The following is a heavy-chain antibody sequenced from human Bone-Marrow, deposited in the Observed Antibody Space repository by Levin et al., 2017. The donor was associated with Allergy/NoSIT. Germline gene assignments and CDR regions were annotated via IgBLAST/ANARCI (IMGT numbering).Heavy chain of an antibody. CDR3: ARDMRHFVVLTATRPGLDY. V-gene: IGHV3-30*03. J-gene: IGHJ4*02. D-gene: IGHD2-21*02. Sequence: GESLKISCEAFGFTFGSFGMHWVRQAPGKGLEWVALISYDGSKTDYADSVKGRFTISRDSSLYLQMNSLRPEDTAMYYCARDMRHFVVLTATRPGLDYWGRGTLVAVSS. CDR2: ISYDGSKT. CDR1: GFTFGSFG.